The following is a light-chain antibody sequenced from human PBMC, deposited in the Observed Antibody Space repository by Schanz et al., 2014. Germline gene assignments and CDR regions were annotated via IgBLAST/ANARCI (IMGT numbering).Light chain of an antibody. CDR2: STN. V-gene: IGLV8-61*01. Sequence: QAVVTQEPSFSVSPGGTVTLTCALRSGSVSSSYYPSWYQQTPGQAPRTLIYSTNTRSSGVPDRFSGSILGNKAALTITGAQADDESDYYCVLYMGSGISVFGGGTKLTVL. CDR3: VLYMGSGISV. CDR1: SGSVSSSYY. J-gene: IGLJ3*02.